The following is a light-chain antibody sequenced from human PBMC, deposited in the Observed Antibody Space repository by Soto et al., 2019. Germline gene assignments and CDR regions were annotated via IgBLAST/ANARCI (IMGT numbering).Light chain of an antibody. V-gene: IGKV3-20*01. Sequence: EIVLTQSPGTLSLSPGERATLSCRASQSVSSSYLVWHQQKPGQAPRLLIYAASRRATGIPDRFSGSGSGTDSTLTISRLEPEDFAVYYCQQYGSSPPWAFGQGTKVDIK. CDR3: QQYGSSPPWA. CDR2: AAS. J-gene: IGKJ1*01. CDR1: QSVSSSY.